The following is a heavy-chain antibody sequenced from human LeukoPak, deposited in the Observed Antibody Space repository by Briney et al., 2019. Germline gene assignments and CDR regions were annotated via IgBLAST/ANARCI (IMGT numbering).Heavy chain of an antibody. V-gene: IGHV4-38-2*02. D-gene: IGHD1-26*01. CDR2: IYHSGST. Sequence: SETLSLTCTASGDSISTYYWIWIRQPPGKGLEWIGSIYHSGSTYYNPSLKSRVTISVDTSKNQFSLKLSSVTAADTAVYYCARARLRVGAFDPWGQGTLVTVSS. CDR3: ARARLRVGAFDP. CDR1: GDSISTYY. J-gene: IGHJ5*02.